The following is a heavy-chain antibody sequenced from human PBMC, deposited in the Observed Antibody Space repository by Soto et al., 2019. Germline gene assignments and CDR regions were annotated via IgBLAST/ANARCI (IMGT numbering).Heavy chain of an antibody. CDR1: GFTFSSYW. CDR2: IKQDGSEK. J-gene: IGHJ6*03. CDR3: AIDYLCYVDYCTYIYV. V-gene: IGHV3-7*01. Sequence: GGSLRLSCVASGFTFSSYWMSWVRQAPGKGLEWVANIKQDGSEKYYVDSVKGRFTISRDNAKNSLYLQMNSLRAEDTAVYYCAIDYLCYVDYCTYIYVRXQGXTVXVS. D-gene: IGHD3-10*02.